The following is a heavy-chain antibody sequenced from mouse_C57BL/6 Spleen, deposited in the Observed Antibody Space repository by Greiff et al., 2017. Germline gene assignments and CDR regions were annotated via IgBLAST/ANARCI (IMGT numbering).Heavy chain of an antibody. CDR1: GFTFSSYT. V-gene: IGHV5-9*01. CDR3: ARQAYYSNPFAY. CDR2: ISGGGGNT. J-gene: IGHJ3*01. Sequence: EVQGVESGGGLVKPGGSLKLSCAASGFTFSSYTMSWVRQTPEKRLEWVATISGGGGNTYYPDSVKGRFTISRDNAKNTLYLQMSSLRSEDTALYYCARQAYYSNPFAYWGQGTLVTVSA. D-gene: IGHD2-5*01.